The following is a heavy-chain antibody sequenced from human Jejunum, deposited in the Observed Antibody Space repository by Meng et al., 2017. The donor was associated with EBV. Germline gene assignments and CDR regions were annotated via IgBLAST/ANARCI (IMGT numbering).Heavy chain of an antibody. J-gene: IGHJ5*02. V-gene: IGHV4-30-2*01. CDR2: IYYSVST. Sequence: HLRLTEPGSGLVKPPQTLSLTCDVSRDSISSIGYSCSWIRQAPGLVLEWIGYIYYSVSTYYNPSLKSRVTRSVDTSKNQFSLKLNSVTAADTAMYDGVRQHLLHNYCDPWGQGALVTVSS. D-gene: IGHD6-13*01. CDR3: VRQHLLHNYCDP. CDR1: RDSISSIGYS.